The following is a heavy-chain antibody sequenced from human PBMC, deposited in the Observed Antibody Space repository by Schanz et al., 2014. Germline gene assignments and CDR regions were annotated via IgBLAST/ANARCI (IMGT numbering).Heavy chain of an antibody. D-gene: IGHD4-4*01. CDR3: ARHLPGGYNNHGWFDP. CDR1: GGSIRGYY. Sequence: QVQLQESGPGLVKPSETLSLTCTVSGGSIRGYYCSWIRQPPGKGLEWIGYVHSSGSTNYNSSLKSRVTKSVDTSKTQFSRKWSSVTAADTAVYYCARHLPGGYNNHGWFDPWGQGTLVTVSS. V-gene: IGHV4-59*08. J-gene: IGHJ5*02. CDR2: VHSSGST.